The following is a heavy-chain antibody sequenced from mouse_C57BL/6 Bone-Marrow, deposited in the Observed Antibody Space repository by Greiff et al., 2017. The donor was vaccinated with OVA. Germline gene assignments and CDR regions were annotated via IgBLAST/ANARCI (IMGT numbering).Heavy chain of an antibody. J-gene: IGHJ1*03. CDR3: ASYDCYFCV. D-gene: IGHD2-12*01. CDR1: GYTFNSYW. Sequence: QVQLQQPGAELVRPGSSVKLSCTASGYTFNSYWMHWVKQRPIQGLEWIGNIDPSDSETHYTQKFKDKATLTVDKSSSTAYMQLSSLTSEDSAVYYCASYDCYFCVWGTATTVTVSS. CDR2: IDPSDSET. V-gene: IGHV1-52*01.